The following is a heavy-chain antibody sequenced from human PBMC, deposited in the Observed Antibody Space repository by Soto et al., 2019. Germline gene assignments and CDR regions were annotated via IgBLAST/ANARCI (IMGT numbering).Heavy chain of an antibody. CDR3: GNAVDITVRGVPPRDY. Sequence: QVQLVESGGGVVQPGRSLRLSCAASGFIFNRYGMHWVRQAPGKGLEWVAVISYDGRNTYYADSVKGRFTISRDNSKDILYLQMNSRRDEDTAEYACGNAVDITVRGVPPRDYLGQGSLVTVSS. J-gene: IGHJ4*02. CDR1: GFIFNRYG. D-gene: IGHD3-10*02. V-gene: IGHV3-30*18. CDR2: ISYDGRNT.